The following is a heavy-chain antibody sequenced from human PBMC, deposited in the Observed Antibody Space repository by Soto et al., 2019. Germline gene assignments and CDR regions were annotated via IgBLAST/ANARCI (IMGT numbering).Heavy chain of an antibody. J-gene: IGHJ4*02. Sequence: QVQLVQSGPEVKKPGASVKVSCKASGYSFHNFGVIWVRQAPGQGLEWIGWISGQIAQTNYAQKFQGKVTMTTDTSTSTAYMELNTLTSDDTAMYYCARGPPSGSFSLTPRYWGQGTLVTVSS. CDR1: GYSFHNFG. V-gene: IGHV1-18*04. D-gene: IGHD1-26*01. CDR3: ARGPPSGSFSLTPRY. CDR2: ISGQIAQT.